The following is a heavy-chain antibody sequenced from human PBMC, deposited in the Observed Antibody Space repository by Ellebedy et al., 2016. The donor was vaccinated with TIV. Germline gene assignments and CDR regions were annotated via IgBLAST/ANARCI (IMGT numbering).Heavy chain of an antibody. CDR3: ARDGSEWSRDY. Sequence: GGSLRLXXAASGFTFSIAGMTWVRQAPGKGLEWVATIDFSGTGTYYADSVKGRFIISRDNTKNSLFPQMNSLGVEDTAVYYCARDGSEWSRDYWGQGTLVTVSS. J-gene: IGHJ4*02. D-gene: IGHD3-3*01. CDR1: GFTFSIAG. CDR2: IDFSGTGT. V-gene: IGHV3-21*06.